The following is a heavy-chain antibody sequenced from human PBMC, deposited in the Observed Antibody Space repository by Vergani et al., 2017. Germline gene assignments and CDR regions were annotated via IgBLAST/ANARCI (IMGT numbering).Heavy chain of an antibody. J-gene: IGHJ4*02. CDR2: ISAYNGDT. CDR3: ARARAGRQGLAASGFDS. D-gene: IGHD6-19*01. Sequence: QVQLVQSGAEVKKPGASVRVSCKASDYTFTNYGISWVRQAPGQGLEWMGWISAYNGDTNYAQKLHGRVTMTTDASTSTAYMELRSLRSDDTAVYYCARARAGRQGLAASGFDSWGQGTLVTVSS. V-gene: IGHV1-18*01. CDR1: DYTFTNYG.